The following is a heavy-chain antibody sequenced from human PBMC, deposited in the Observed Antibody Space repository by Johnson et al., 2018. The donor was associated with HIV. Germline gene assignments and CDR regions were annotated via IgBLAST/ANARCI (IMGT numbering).Heavy chain of an antibody. CDR1: GFTFNNYA. J-gene: IGHJ3*02. D-gene: IGHD6-19*01. CDR2: INWYGGST. CDR3: ARNHLIAVAGQIGYDAFYI. V-gene: IGHV3-20*04. Sequence: VQLVESGGGVVQPGRSLRLSCAGSGFTFNNYALHWVRQAPGKGLVWVSGINWYGGSTGYADSVKGRFTSSRDNAKKSMCLQMNSLRAEDTDLYCCARNHLIAVAGQIGYDAFYIWGQGTMVTVSS.